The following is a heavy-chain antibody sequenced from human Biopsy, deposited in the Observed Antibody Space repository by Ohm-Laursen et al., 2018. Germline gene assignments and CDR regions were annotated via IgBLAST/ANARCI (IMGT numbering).Heavy chain of an antibody. Sequence: SSVKVSCKAPGGTFSNYGVNWVRQAPGQGLEWLGGNIPILGTGNYAQKFQDRVTVAADTSTSTATMELRSLRSDDTAVYYCATKLTGYFHRWGQGTLVIASS. D-gene: IGHD3-9*01. V-gene: IGHV1-69*06. CDR3: ATKLTGYFHR. CDR1: GGTFSNYG. J-gene: IGHJ1*01. CDR2: NIPILGTG.